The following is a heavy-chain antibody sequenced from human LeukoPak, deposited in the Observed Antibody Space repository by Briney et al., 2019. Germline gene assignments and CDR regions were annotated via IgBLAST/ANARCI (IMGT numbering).Heavy chain of an antibody. CDR2: MNPKSGNT. CDR3: GRAITIFDYYDMDV. J-gene: IGHJ6*03. D-gene: IGHD3-3*01. CDR1: GDTFTTYD. Sequence: ASVKVSCKASGDTFTTYDINWVRQAPGQGLEWMGWMNPKSGNTVYAQNFQGRVIMTRDTSKSTAYMELSSLRSEDTAVYYCGRAITIFDYYDMDVWGKGSTVTVSS. V-gene: IGHV1-8*01.